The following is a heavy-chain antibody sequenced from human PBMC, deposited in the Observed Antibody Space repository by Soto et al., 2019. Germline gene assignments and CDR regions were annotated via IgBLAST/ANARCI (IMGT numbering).Heavy chain of an antibody. CDR1: GFTFGNYW. CDR2: MNSDGSTT. Sequence: PWGSLRLSCAASGFTFGNYWMHWVRQAPGKGLEWVSRMNSDGSTTNYADSVKGRFTVSRDNAKNTLYLQMNSLRAEDTAVYYCATAEVDYWGPGTLVTVSS. CDR3: ATAEVDY. V-gene: IGHV3-74*01. J-gene: IGHJ4*02.